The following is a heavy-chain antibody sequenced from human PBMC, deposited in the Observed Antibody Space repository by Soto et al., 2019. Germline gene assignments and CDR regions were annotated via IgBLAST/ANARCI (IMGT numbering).Heavy chain of an antibody. CDR1: GFTFSSYV. Sequence: EVQLLESGGGLVQPGGSPRLSCAASGFTFSSYVMNWVRQPPGKGLEWVSGISGSGGSTYYADSVKGRFTISRDNSKNTLYLQMNSLRAEDTAVYYCAKGPRAPPPHDYGMDVWGQGTTVTVSS. J-gene: IGHJ6*02. CDR2: ISGSGGST. V-gene: IGHV3-23*01. CDR3: AKGPRAPPPHDYGMDV.